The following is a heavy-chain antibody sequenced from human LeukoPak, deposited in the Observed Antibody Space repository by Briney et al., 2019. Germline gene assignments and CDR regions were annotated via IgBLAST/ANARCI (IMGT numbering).Heavy chain of an antibody. Sequence: GGSLRLSCAASGFTFSDYYMSWIRQAPGKGLEWVSYISSSGSTIYYADSVKGRFTISSDNAKNSLYLQMNSLRAEDTAVYYCARDSEWELLSTHFDYWGQGTLVTVSS. CDR2: ISSSGSTI. D-gene: IGHD1-26*01. CDR3: ARDSEWELLSTHFDY. J-gene: IGHJ4*02. CDR1: GFTFSDYY. V-gene: IGHV3-11*04.